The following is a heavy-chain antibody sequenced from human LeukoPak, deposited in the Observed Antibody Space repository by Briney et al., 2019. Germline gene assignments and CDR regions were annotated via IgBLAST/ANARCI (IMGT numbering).Heavy chain of an antibody. V-gene: IGHV1-69*04. CDR1: GGTFSSYA. CDR3: ARDFRAAPQAFDI. Sequence: SVKVSCKASGGTFSSYAISWVRQAPGQGLEWMGRIIPILGIANYAQKFQGRVTITADESTSTAYMELSSLRSEDTAVYYCARDFRAAPQAFDIWGQGTMVTVSS. CDR2: IIPILGIA. J-gene: IGHJ3*02. D-gene: IGHD3-10*01.